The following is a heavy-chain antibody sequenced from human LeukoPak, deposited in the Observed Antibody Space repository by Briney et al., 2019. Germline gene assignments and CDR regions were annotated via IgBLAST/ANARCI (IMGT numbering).Heavy chain of an antibody. D-gene: IGHD4-23*01. J-gene: IGHJ4*02. CDR1: GGSISGYY. CDR3: ARDRPTVINGYYFDY. CDR2: IYTSGST. Sequence: KASETLSLTCTVSGGSISGYYWSWIRQPAGKGLEWIGRIYTSGSTNYNPSLKSRVTMSVDTSKNQFSLRLSSVTAADTAVYYCARDRPTVINGYYFDYWGQGTLVTVSS. V-gene: IGHV4-4*07.